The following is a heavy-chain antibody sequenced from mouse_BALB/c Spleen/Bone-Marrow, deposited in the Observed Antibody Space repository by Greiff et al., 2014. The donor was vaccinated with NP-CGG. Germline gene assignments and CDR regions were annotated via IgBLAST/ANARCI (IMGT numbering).Heavy chain of an antibody. CDR2: ISNGSSTI. Sequence: EVKLMESGGGLVQPGGSRKLSCAASGFTFSSFGMHWVRQAPEKGLEWVAYISNGSSTIYYADTVKGRFTISRDNHKNTLFLQMTSLRSEDTAMYYCARKGAMITHYYAMDYWGQGTSVTVSS. V-gene: IGHV5-17*02. CDR3: ARKGAMITHYYAMDY. D-gene: IGHD2-4*01. J-gene: IGHJ4*01. CDR1: GFTFSSFG.